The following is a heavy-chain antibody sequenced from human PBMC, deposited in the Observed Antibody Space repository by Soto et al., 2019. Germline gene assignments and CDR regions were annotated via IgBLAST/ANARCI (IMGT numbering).Heavy chain of an antibody. J-gene: IGHJ4*02. V-gene: IGHV3-23*01. D-gene: IGHD3-22*01. CDR3: AEGADISGYYPDY. CDR1: GFTFSSYA. Sequence: PGGSLRLSCAASGFTFSSYAMSWVRQAPGKGLEWVSVISGSGGSTHYADSVKGRSTISRDNSKNTLHLQVNSLRGEDTAVYYWAEGADISGYYPDYWGQGTQVTVSS. CDR2: ISGSGGST.